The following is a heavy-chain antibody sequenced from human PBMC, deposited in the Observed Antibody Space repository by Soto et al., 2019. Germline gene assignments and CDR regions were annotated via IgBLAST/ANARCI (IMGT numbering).Heavy chain of an antibody. V-gene: IGHV4-34*01. J-gene: IGHJ5*02. CDR1: GGSFSDYY. CDR3: ATGKGYCSGGSCYSWLDP. Sequence: PSENLSLTCAVYGGSFSDYYWSWIRRPPGKALEWIGEINHSGSANYNPSLKSRVTISVDTSKNQFSLKLSSVTAADTAVYYCATGKGYCSGGSCYSWLDPWGQGTLVTVSS. CDR2: INHSGSA. D-gene: IGHD2-15*01.